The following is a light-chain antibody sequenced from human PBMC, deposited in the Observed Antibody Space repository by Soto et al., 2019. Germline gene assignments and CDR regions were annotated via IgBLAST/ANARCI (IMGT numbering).Light chain of an antibody. CDR3: HQYNHWPRIT. CDR1: QSVSSN. V-gene: IGKV3-15*01. J-gene: IGKJ5*01. Sequence: EIVMTQSPATLSVSPGERATLSCRASQSVSSNLAWYQQKPGQAPRLLIYGASTRATGIPARFSGSGSGTEFTLTISSLQSEDFAVYDCHQYNHWPRITFGQEIRLEIK. CDR2: GAS.